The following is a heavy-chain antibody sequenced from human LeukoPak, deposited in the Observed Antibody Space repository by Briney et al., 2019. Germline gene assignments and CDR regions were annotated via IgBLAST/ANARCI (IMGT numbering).Heavy chain of an antibody. CDR1: GGSFSGYY. Sequence: SETLSLTCAVYGGSFSGYYWSWIRQPAGKGLEWIGRIYTSGSTNYNPSLKSRVTMSVDTSKNQFSLKLSSVTAADTAVYYCARDGAAAGIDYWGQGTLVTVSS. V-gene: IGHV4-4*07. CDR3: ARDGAAAGIDY. CDR2: IYTSGST. J-gene: IGHJ4*02. D-gene: IGHD6-13*01.